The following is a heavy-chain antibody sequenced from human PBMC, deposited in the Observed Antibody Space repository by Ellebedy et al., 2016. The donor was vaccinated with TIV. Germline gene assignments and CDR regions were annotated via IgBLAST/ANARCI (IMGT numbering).Heavy chain of an antibody. D-gene: IGHD7-27*01. CDR3: ARYWGGLYYYYGMDV. CDR1: GDSISSSGYY. V-gene: IGHV4-39*01. J-gene: IGHJ6*02. CDR2: VYSRGTT. Sequence: SETLSLXCSVSGDSISSSGYYWVWIRQPPGKGLEWIGSVYSRGTTYYSPSLKSRVTISVDTSKNQFSLKLSSVTAADTAVYYCARYWGGLYYYYGMDVWGQGTTVTVSS.